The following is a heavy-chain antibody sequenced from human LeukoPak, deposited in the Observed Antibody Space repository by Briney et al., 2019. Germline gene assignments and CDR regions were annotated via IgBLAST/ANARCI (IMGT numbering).Heavy chain of an antibody. V-gene: IGHV3-23*01. J-gene: IGHJ6*02. CDR1: GFTFSSYA. D-gene: IGHD2-15*01. Sequence: GGSLRLSCAASGFTFSSYAMSWVRQAPGKGLEWVSAIGGSGGSTYYADSVKGRFTISRDNSRNTLYLQMNSLRAEDTAVYYCAKASGRYYFYGMDVWGQGTTVTVSS. CDR3: AKASGRYYFYGMDV. CDR2: IGGSGGST.